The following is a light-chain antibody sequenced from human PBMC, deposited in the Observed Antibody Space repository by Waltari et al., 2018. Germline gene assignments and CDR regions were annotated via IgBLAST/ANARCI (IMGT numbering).Light chain of an antibody. J-gene: IGLJ3*02. CDR2: ANN. CDR3: QSYDNSLRGV. V-gene: IGLV1-40*01. CDR1: TSNIGAHYD. Sequence: QSVLTQPPSVSGAPGQRVTISCTGSTSNIGAHYDVQWYQQVPGTAPKLLIYANNNRPSGVPDRFSGSRSGTSPSLAITGLQAEDEADYYCQSYDNSLRGVFGGGTKLTVL.